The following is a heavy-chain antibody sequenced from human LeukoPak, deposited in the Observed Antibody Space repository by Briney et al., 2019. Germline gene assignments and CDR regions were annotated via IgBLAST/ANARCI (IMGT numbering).Heavy chain of an antibody. CDR1: GFTFSSYW. CDR3: ASFKVRGVKGSNYYYGMDV. J-gene: IGHJ6*02. V-gene: IGHV3-7*01. CDR2: IKQDGSEK. D-gene: IGHD3-10*01. Sequence: PGGSLRLSCAASGFTFSSYWMSWVRQAPGKGLEWVANIKQDGSEKYYVDSVKGRFTISRDNAKNSLYLQMNSLRAEDTAVYYCASFKVRGVKGSNYYYGMDVWGQGTTVTVSS.